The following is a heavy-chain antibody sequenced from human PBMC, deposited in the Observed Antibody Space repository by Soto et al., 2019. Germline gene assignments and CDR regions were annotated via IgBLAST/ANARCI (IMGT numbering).Heavy chain of an antibody. V-gene: IGHV3-23*01. CDR2: ISGSGGRT. CDR1: GFTFSSYA. CDR3: AKDTHWNSNGFDY. Sequence: GGSLRLSCAASGFTFSSYAMSWVRQAPGKGLEWVSAISGSGGRTYYADSVKGRFTISRDNSKNTLYLQMNSLRAEDTAVYYCAKDTHWNSNGFDYWGQGTLVTVSS. D-gene: IGHD1-7*01. J-gene: IGHJ4*02.